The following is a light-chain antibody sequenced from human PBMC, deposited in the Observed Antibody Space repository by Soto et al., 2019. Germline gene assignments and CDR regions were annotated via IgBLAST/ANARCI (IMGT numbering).Light chain of an antibody. Sequence: DIVMTQSPDSLAVSLGERATINCKSSQSILYSPNNKNYLAWYQQKPGQPPKLLIYWASTLESGVPDRFSGSGSGTEFTLTISSLQAEDVAVSYCQQYYSSPAVTFGGGTKVEIK. J-gene: IGKJ4*01. CDR2: WAS. V-gene: IGKV4-1*01. CDR1: QSILYSPNNKNY. CDR3: QQYYSSPAVT.